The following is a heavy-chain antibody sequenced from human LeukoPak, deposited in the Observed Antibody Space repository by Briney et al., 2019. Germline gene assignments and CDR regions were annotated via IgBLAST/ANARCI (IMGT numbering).Heavy chain of an antibody. CDR1: GYTFTGYY. CDR2: INPNSGGT. J-gene: IGHJ5*02. Sequence: ASVKVSCKASGYTFTGYYMHWVRQASGQGLEWMGWINPNSGGTNYAQKFQGRVTMTRDTSISTAYMELSRLRSDDTAVYYCARTAPIAAAGTGWFDPWGQGTLVTVSS. D-gene: IGHD6-13*01. CDR3: ARTAPIAAAGTGWFDP. V-gene: IGHV1-2*02.